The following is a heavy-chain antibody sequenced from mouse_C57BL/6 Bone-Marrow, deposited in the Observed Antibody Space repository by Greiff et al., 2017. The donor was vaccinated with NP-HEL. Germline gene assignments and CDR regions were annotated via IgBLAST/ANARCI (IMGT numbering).Heavy chain of an antibody. CDR3: ARRGGWLLPYYFDY. CDR1: GYTFTSYW. D-gene: IGHD2-3*01. J-gene: IGHJ2*01. V-gene: IGHV1-64*01. CDR2: IHPNSGST. Sequence: VQLQESGAELVKPGASVKLSCKASGYTFTSYWMHWVKQRPGQGLEWIGMIHPNSGSTNYNEKFKSKATLTVDKSSSTAYMQLSSLTSEDSAVYYCARRGGWLLPYYFDYWGQGTTLTVSS.